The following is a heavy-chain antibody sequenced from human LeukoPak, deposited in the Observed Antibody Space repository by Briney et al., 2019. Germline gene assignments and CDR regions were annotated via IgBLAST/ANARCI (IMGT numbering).Heavy chain of an antibody. CDR2: INPSGGST. D-gene: IGHD3-22*01. CDR1: GYTFTSYY. Sequence: ASVKVSCKASGYTFTSYYMHWVRLAPGQGLEWMGIINPSGGSTSYAQKFQGRVTMTRDTSTRAVYMELSSLRSEDTAVYYCARADSSGYHAPCDYWGQGTLVTVSS. V-gene: IGHV1-46*01. CDR3: ARADSSGYHAPCDY. J-gene: IGHJ4*02.